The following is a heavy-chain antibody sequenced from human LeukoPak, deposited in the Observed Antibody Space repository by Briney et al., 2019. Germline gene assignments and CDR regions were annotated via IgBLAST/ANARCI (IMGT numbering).Heavy chain of an antibody. CDR2: ISGYSGST. CDR3: ARSMYYYESSGPDY. CDR1: GYTFISYG. Sequence: ASVKVSCKASGYTFISYGTNWVRQAPGQGLEWMGWISGYSGSTAYAQKFQGRVTMTTDTSTSTAYMELKSLRSDDTAVYYCARSMYYYESSGPDYWGQGTLVTVSS. D-gene: IGHD3-22*01. J-gene: IGHJ4*02. V-gene: IGHV1-18*01.